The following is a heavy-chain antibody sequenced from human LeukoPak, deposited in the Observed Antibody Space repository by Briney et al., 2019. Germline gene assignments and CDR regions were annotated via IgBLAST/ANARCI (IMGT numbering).Heavy chain of an antibody. CDR1: GFTFSSYG. J-gene: IGHJ4*02. CDR3: ARESIAVAGNFDY. Sequence: GRSLRLSCAASGFTFSSYGMHWVRQAPGKGLEWVAVISYDGSNKYYADSVKGRFTISRDNSKNTLYLQMNSLRAEDTAVYYCARESIAVAGNFDYWGQGTLVTVSS. CDR2: ISYDGSNK. V-gene: IGHV3-30*03. D-gene: IGHD6-19*01.